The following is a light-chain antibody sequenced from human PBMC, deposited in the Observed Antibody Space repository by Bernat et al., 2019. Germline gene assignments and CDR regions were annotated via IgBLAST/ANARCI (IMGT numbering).Light chain of an antibody. CDR3: QRYNTDAVT. J-gene: IGKJ4*01. Sequence: DIQMTQSPSSLSASVGDRVTITCRASQDISNYVAWSQHKPGKVPKVLIYAASTLQSGVPSRFSGSGSGTEFTLTISSLQPEDVATYYCQRYNTDAVTFGGGTKVEIK. V-gene: IGKV1-27*01. CDR1: QDISNY. CDR2: AAS.